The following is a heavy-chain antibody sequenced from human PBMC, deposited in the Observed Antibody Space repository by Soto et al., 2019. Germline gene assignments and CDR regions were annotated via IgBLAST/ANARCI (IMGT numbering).Heavy chain of an antibody. CDR1: GGPISSYY. J-gene: IGHJ4*02. D-gene: IGHD2-15*01. V-gene: IGHV4-4*07. CDR2: IYTSGST. Sequence: SETLSLTCTVSGGPISSYYWSWIRQPAGKGLEWIGRIYTSGSTNYNPSLKSRVTMSVDTSKNQFSLKLSSVTAADTAVYYCARGYCSGGSCYRVFDYWGQGTLVTVSS. CDR3: ARGYCSGGSCYRVFDY.